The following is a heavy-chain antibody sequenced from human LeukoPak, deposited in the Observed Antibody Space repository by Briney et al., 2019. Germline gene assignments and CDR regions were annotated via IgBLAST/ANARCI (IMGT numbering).Heavy chain of an antibody. CDR1: GFIFSSYW. D-gene: IGHD6-19*01. CDR2: ISGSGDNR. CDR3: AKNPLVSGTIYFDS. V-gene: IGHV3-23*01. J-gene: IGHJ4*02. Sequence: GGSLRLSCTASGFIFSSYWMSWVRQAPGKGLEWVSSISGSGDNRNYADSVKGRFTISRDNSKSTLYLEMNSLRAEDTAIYYCAKNPLVSGTIYFDSWGQGTLLTVSS.